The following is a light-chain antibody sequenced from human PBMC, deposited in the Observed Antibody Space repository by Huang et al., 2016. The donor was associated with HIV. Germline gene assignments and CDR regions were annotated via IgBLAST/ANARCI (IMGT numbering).Light chain of an antibody. J-gene: IGKJ4*01. CDR3: QQYYSLPLT. CDR1: RSLLSSSNSTNY. CDR2: WAS. Sequence: DIVMTQSPDSLAVSLGERATINCKSNRSLLSSSNSTNYLAWYKQRPGQPPNLLIYWASTRESGVPDRFSGRGSGTDFTLTITSLQAEDVAIYYCQQYYSLPLTFGGGTKVEIK. V-gene: IGKV4-1*01.